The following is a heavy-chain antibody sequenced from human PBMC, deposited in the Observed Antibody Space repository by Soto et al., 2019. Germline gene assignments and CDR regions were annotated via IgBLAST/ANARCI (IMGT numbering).Heavy chain of an antibody. CDR1: GGTFSSYA. CDR3: AKDLDGGGDYDRGYYYYYGMDV. V-gene: IGHV1-69*13. D-gene: IGHD4-17*01. J-gene: IGHJ6*02. Sequence: ASVKVSCKASGGTFSSYAISWVRQAPGQGLEWMGGIIPIFGTANYAQKFQGRVTITADESTSTAYMELSSLRSEDTAVYYCAKDLDGGGDYDRGYYYYYGMDVWGQGTTVTVSS. CDR2: IIPIFGTA.